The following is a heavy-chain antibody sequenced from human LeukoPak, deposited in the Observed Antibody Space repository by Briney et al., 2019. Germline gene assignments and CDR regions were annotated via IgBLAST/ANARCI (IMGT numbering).Heavy chain of an antibody. Sequence: PGGSLRLSCAASGFTFSSYSMNWVRQAPGKGLEWVSSISSSSSYIYYADSVKGRFTISRDNAKISLYLQMNSLRAEDTAVYYCARDKVVAAKASDYWGQGTLVTVSS. CDR1: GFTFSSYS. D-gene: IGHD2-15*01. V-gene: IGHV3-21*01. CDR2: ISSSSSYI. J-gene: IGHJ4*02. CDR3: ARDKVVAAKASDY.